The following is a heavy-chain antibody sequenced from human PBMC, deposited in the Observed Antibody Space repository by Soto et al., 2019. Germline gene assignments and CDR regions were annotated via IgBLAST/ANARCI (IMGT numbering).Heavy chain of an antibody. Sequence: GGSLRLSCAASGFTFSSSARSWVREAPGKGLEWVLGITDSGGSTYSADSVKGRFTISRDNSKNTLYLQMTSLRADDTAIYYCAKAVRYYSGRSTEFDSWALGAVLPISS. V-gene: IGHV3-23*01. D-gene: IGHD1-26*01. CDR2: ITDSGGST. CDR3: AKAVRYYSGRSTEFDS. CDR1: GFTFSSSA. J-gene: IGHJ4*02.